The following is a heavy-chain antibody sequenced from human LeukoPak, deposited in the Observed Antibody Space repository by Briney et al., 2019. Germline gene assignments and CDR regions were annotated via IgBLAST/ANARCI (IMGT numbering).Heavy chain of an antibody. V-gene: IGHV4-61*08. CDR3: AGLKAADPQLDW. CDR2: IHQSGDT. CDR1: GASVTSGGFY. D-gene: IGHD6-13*01. J-gene: IGHJ4*02. Sequence: PSETLSLTCTVSGASVTSGGFYWSWIRQPPGKGLEWLGYIHQSGDTYSNPSLKSRATVSMDTSTNQFSLNLRFVTAADTAVYYCAGLKAADPQLDWWGQGTLVTVSS.